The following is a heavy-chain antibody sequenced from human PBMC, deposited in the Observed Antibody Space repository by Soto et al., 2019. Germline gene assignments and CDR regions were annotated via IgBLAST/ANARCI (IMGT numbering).Heavy chain of an antibody. Sequence: QVQLVESGGGVVQPGRSLRLSCAASGFTFSSYDMHWVRQAPGKGLEWVAIISYDGSNKYYADSVKGRFTISRDNSKNTLYLQMNSLRAEDTAVFYCARVLGYSYALDYWVQGTLVAVSS. V-gene: IGHV3-30-3*01. CDR1: GFTFSSYD. D-gene: IGHD5-18*01. J-gene: IGHJ4*02. CDR2: ISYDGSNK. CDR3: ARVLGYSYALDY.